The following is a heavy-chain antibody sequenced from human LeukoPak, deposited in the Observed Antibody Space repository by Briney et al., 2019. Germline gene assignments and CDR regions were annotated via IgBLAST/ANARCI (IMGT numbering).Heavy chain of an antibody. CDR3: ARDTSIGRYCTNGVCSPFDY. CDR1: GFPFNMFA. J-gene: IGHJ4*02. V-gene: IGHV3-23*01. Sequence: GGSLRLSCTGSGFPFNMFAMNWVRQAPGQGLEWVSGLSRGGETRKYADSVKGRFTVSRDASKNMVFLQMNDLRPEDTAVYYCARDTSIGRYCTNGVCSPFDYWGQGTLVTVSS. CDR2: LSRGGETR. D-gene: IGHD2-8*01.